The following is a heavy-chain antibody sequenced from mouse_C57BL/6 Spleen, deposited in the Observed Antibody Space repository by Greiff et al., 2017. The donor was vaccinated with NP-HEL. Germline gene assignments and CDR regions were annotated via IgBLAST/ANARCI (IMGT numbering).Heavy chain of an antibody. CDR2: IYPGDGDT. J-gene: IGHJ2*01. V-gene: IGHV1-82*01. CDR1: GYAFSSSW. CDR3: ERGGITTDYFDY. D-gene: IGHD2-4*01. Sequence: VQLQQSGPELVKPGASVKISCKASGYAFSSSWMNWVKQRPGKGLEWIGRIYPGDGDTNYNGKFKGKATLTADKSSSTASMQLSSLTSEDSAVYFGERGGITTDYFDYWGQGTTLTVSS.